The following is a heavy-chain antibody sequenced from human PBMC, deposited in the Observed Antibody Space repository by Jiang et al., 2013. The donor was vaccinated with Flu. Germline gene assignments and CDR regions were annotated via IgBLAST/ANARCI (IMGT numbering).Heavy chain of an antibody. D-gene: IGHD3-9*01. V-gene: IGHV2-70*01. CDR2: IDWDDDK. CDR3: ARAGYYDILTGYYESDY. Sequence: TQTLTLTCTFSGFSLSTSGMCVSWIRQPPGKALEWLALIDWDDDKYYSTSLKTRLTISKDTSKNQVVLTMTNMDPVDTATYYCARAGYYDILTGYYESDYWGQGTLVTVSS. CDR1: GFSLSTSGMC. J-gene: IGHJ4*02.